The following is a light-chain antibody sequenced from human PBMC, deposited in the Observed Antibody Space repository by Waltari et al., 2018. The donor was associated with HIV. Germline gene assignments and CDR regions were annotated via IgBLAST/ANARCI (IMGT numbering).Light chain of an antibody. J-gene: IGLJ2*01. V-gene: IGLV1-44*01. CDR2: SNN. CDR1: SSNIGTYT. Sequence: TQPPSASGTPGQRVTISCSGSSSNIGTYTVNWYRQLPGTAPKLLIYSNNQRPSGVPDRFSGSTSGTSASLAISGLQSEDEADYYCAAWDGSLNGVLFGGGTKLTVL. CDR3: AAWDGSLNGVL.